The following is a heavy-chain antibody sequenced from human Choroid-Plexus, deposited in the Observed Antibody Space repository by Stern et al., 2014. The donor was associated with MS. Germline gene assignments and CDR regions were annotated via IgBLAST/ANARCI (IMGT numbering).Heavy chain of an antibody. J-gene: IGHJ4*02. V-gene: IGHV3-30*18. Sequence: QVQLVQSGGGVAQPGRPLILSCAASGFTFSNFGMHWVRQAPGKGLEWVAHISYAGSDKYYADSVKGRFTIFRDNSKNTLYMHMNSLRAEDTAVYYCAKDRQWSTYFFDYWGQGSLVTVSS. CDR3: AKDRQWSTYFFDY. CDR1: GFTFSNFG. CDR2: ISYAGSDK. D-gene: IGHD2-15*01.